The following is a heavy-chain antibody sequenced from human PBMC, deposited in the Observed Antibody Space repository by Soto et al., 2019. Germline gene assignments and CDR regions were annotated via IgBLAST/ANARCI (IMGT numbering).Heavy chain of an antibody. V-gene: IGHV3-33*01. CDR2: IWYDGSNK. J-gene: IGHJ5*02. D-gene: IGHD2-2*01. CDR1: GFTFSSYG. CDR3: ARAGGYCSSTSCPYAWFDP. Sequence: GGSLRLSCAASGFTFSSYGMHWVRQAPGKGLEWVAVIWYDGSNKYYADSVKGRFTISRDNSKNTLYLQMNSLRAEDTAVYYCARAGGYCSSTSCPYAWFDPWGQGTLVTVSS.